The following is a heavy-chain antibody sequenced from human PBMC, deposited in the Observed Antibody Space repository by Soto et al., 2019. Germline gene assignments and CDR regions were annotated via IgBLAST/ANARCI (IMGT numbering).Heavy chain of an antibody. J-gene: IGHJ6*02. CDR3: ARLRGSHFDMDV. CDR2: VYHSGIT. V-gene: IGHV4-38-2*01. CDR1: GFTSHYY. Sequence: SETLSLTCVVSGFTSHYYWGWMRQPPGKGLEWIGSVYHSGITYYNPSLKGRVAISIDRSNSQFSLRLNSVTGADTAMYYCARLRGSHFDMDVWGQGTTVTVSS.